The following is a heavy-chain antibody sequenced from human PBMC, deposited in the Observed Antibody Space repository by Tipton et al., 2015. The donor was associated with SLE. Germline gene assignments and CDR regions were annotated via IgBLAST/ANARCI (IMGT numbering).Heavy chain of an antibody. CDR2: INHSGST. D-gene: IGHD2-15*01. CDR1: GGSFSGYY. Sequence: TLSLTCAVYGGSFSGYYWSWIRQPPGKGLEWIGEINHSGSTNYNPSPKSRVTISVDTSKNQFSLKLSSVTAADTAVYYCARGFCSGGSAGDYYGMDVWGQGTTVTVSS. CDR3: ARGFCSGGSAGDYYGMDV. V-gene: IGHV4-34*01. J-gene: IGHJ6*02.